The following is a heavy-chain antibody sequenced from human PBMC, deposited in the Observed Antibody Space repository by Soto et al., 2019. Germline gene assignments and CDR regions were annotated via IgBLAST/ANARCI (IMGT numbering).Heavy chain of an antibody. CDR2: IKSKTDGGTT. J-gene: IGHJ4*02. V-gene: IGHV3-15*07. Sequence: PGGSLRLSCAASGLTFSNAWMNWVRQAPGKGLEWVGRIKSKTDGGTTDYAAPVKGRFTISRDDSKNTLYLQMNSLKTEDTAVYYCTTDLLVTWFGEFKNYWGQGTLVTVSS. CDR1: GLTFSNAW. CDR3: TTDLLVTWFGEFKNY. D-gene: IGHD3-10*01.